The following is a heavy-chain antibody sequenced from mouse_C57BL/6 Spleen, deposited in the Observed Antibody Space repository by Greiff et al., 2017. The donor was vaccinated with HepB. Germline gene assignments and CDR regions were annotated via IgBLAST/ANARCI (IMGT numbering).Heavy chain of an antibody. CDR1: GYTFTSYW. CDR2: IDPNCGGT. J-gene: IGHJ4*01. D-gene: IGHD1-1*02. V-gene: IGHV1-72*01. Sequence: QVHVKQSGAELVKPGASVKLSCKASGYTFTSYWMHWVKQRPGRGLEWIGRIDPNCGGTKYNEKFKSKATLTVDKPSSTAYMQLTSLTSEDSAVYYCARYEVAYYAMDYWGQGTSVTVSS. CDR3: ARYEVAYYAMDY.